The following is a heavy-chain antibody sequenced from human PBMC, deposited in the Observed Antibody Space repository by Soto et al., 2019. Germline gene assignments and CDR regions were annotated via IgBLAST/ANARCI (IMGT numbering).Heavy chain of an antibody. CDR3: ARGEGEDEDLDLDV. J-gene: IGHJ6*03. CDR1: GYTFTTHE. D-gene: IGHD3-3*01. V-gene: IGHV1-8*01. Sequence: QVQLVQSGAEVKKPGASVKVSCKTFGYTFTTHEVNWVRQAPGQGLEWMGSLHPHSGDTDYAQKFQGRVTMTMNTSITTAYMELSSLSVEDTAVYYCARGEGEDEDLDLDVWGTGTTVIVS. CDR2: LHPHSGDT.